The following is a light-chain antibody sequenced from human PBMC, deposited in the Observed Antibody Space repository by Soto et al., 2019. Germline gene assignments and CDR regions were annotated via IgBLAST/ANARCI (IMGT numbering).Light chain of an antibody. CDR1: QSISRW. CDR2: DAS. CDR3: QQYHSYRT. V-gene: IGKV1-5*01. J-gene: IGKJ1*01. Sequence: DIQMTQSPSTLSASVGDRVTITCRARQSISRWLAWYQQKPGKAPKLLIYDASILESGVPSRFTGSGSGTEFTLTISSLQPDDFATYYCQQYHSYRTFGQGTKVEIK.